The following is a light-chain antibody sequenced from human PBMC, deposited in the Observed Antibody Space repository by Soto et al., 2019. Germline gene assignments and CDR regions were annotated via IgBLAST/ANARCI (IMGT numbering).Light chain of an antibody. V-gene: IGKV3-11*01. J-gene: IGKJ1*01. Sequence: EIVLTQSPATLSLSPGERATLSCRASQSVSSYLAWYQQKPGQPPSLLIYDASNRAPGVPARFSGSGSGTDFTLTISSLEPEDFAVYYCQQRSNWPRTFGQGTKVDIK. CDR1: QSVSSY. CDR3: QQRSNWPRT. CDR2: DAS.